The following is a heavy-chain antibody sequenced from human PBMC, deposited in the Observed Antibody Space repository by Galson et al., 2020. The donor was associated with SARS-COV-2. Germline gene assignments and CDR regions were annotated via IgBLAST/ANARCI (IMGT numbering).Heavy chain of an antibody. J-gene: IGHJ3*02. CDR3: ASLSRVLRRFDI. Sequence: GGSLRLSCAASGFSFSTYWLSWVRLAPGKGLEWVANINQDGSEKYYVDSVKGRFTISRDNTKNSLHLQMHSLRAEDTALYYCASLSRVLRRFDIWGQGTMVTVSS. V-gene: IGHV3-7*03. CDR1: GFSFSTYW. D-gene: IGHD6-6*01. CDR2: INQDGSEK.